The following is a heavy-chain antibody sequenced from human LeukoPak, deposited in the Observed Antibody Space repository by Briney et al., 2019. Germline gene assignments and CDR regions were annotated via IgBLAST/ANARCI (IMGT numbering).Heavy chain of an antibody. CDR1: GLHFSGTA. Sequence: GGSLRLACAASGLHFSGTAMSWVRQAPGRGLEWVSAISHDGMNAYYADSVKGRFTISRDNSKKTVSLEMSSLTAADTGVYYCAKDGAQYSSGPECDPRGQGALVTVSP. CDR3: AKDGAQYSSGPECDP. J-gene: IGHJ5*02. CDR2: ISHDGMNA. V-gene: IGHV3-23*01. D-gene: IGHD6-19*01.